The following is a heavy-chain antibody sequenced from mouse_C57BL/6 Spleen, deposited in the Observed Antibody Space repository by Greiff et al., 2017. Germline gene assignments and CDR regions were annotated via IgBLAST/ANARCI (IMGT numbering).Heavy chain of an antibody. CDR2: IAPSDSYT. CDR3: ARWNYGKGYYFDY. D-gene: IGHD2-1*01. CDR1: GYTFTSYW. J-gene: IGHJ2*01. Sequence: QVQLQPPGAELVKPGASVKLSCKASGYTFTSYWLQWVKQRPGQGLEWIGEIAPSDSYTHYNQKFKVKATLTVDTSSSTAYMQLSSLTSEDAAVYYCARWNYGKGYYFDYWGQGTTLTVSS. V-gene: IGHV1-50*01.